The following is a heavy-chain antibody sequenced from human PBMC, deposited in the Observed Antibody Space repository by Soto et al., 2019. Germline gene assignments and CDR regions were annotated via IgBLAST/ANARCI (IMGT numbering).Heavy chain of an antibody. D-gene: IGHD4-4*01. J-gene: IGHJ4*02. CDR3: ARTTGSHLDF. CDR1: CGSISVSNVF. CDR2: IDYSGTA. V-gene: IGHV4-39*01. Sequence: PSETLSLTCTVSCGSISVSNVFWGWVRHPPGKGLEWIGNIDYSGTAYFNPSLGTRVTFPVDTSKNQFSRTLYSVTAADTAVYYCARTTGSHLDFRAQGILVT.